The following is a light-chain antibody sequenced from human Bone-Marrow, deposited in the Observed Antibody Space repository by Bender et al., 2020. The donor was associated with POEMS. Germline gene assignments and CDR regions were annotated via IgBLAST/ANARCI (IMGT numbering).Light chain of an antibody. Sequence: QSALTQPASVSGSPGQSITISCTGTSSDVGTYDLVSWYQHHSGNPPKPLISEVSPRPSGVSVRFSASKAGNAASLTVSGLRAEDEADYYCCLYAGTSTQLVVGGGTRLTVL. J-gene: IGLJ2*01. V-gene: IGLV2-23*02. CDR1: SSDVGTYDL. CDR3: CLYAGTSTQLV. CDR2: EVS.